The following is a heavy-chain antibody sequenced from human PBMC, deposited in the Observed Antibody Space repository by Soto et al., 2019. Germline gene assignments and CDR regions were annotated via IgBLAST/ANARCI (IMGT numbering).Heavy chain of an antibody. CDR1: GGSISGRDW. CDR3: ARLIYDSRLNYFYFDF. V-gene: IGHV4-4*02. CDR2: VFHSGDT. D-gene: IGHD3-22*01. Sequence: PSETLSLTCVVSGGSISGRDWWSWVRQAPGKGLEWIGEVFHSGDTTYTPSLRSRVTISVDKSKNQFSLKLNSVTAADTAVYYCARLIYDSRLNYFYFDFWGLGALVTFSS. J-gene: IGHJ4*02.